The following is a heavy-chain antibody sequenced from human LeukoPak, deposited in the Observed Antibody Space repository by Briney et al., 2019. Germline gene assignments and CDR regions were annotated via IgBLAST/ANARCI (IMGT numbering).Heavy chain of an antibody. Sequence: PGGSLRLSCAASGFTFNTYTMNWVRQAPGKGLEWVSYISGSSGIIDYAGSVKGRFSISRDNSKNTLYLQMNSLRAEDTALYYCAKKVVVGATSPYSDFQDWGQGTLVTVSS. CDR3: AKKVVVGATSPYSDFQD. CDR1: GFTFNTYT. J-gene: IGHJ1*01. CDR2: ISGSSGII. V-gene: IGHV3-48*01. D-gene: IGHD1-26*01.